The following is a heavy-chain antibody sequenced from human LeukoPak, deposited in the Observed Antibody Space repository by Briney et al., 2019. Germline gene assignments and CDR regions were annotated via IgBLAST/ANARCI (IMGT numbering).Heavy chain of an antibody. CDR2: ISSSSSTI. J-gene: IGHJ4*02. CDR3: ARNVDY. Sequence: GGSLRLSCAASAFTFSSYSMNWVRQAPGKGLEWVSYISSSSSTIYYADSVKGRFTISRDNAKNSLYLQMNSLRAEDTAVYYCARNVDYWGQGTLVTVSS. V-gene: IGHV3-48*01. CDR1: AFTFSSYS.